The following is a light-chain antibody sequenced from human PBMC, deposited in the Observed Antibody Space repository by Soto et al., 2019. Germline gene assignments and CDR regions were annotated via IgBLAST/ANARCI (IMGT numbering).Light chain of an antibody. CDR1: QNIDTY. Sequence: DIQMTQSPPSLSASVGDKVTITCRASQNIDTYLNWFQQKPGKAPRLIIFAASSVQNGVPSRFSGSGSGTDFTLTITSRRPEDFGTYYCQQTFSIPFTFGPGNRLDIK. CDR3: QQTFSIPFT. CDR2: AAS. J-gene: IGKJ3*01. V-gene: IGKV1-39*01.